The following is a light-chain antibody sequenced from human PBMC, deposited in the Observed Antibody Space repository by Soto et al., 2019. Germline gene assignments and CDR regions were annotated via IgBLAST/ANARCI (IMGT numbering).Light chain of an antibody. V-gene: IGKV1-5*01. CDR2: HAS. J-gene: IGKJ1*01. Sequence: IQLHQSHSSLSASVGGRVPITCRASRSISNWLAWYQQKPGTAPKVLIYHASNLQSGVPSRFSGSGSGTEFTLTISSLQPDDFATYYCQQYNSYSVGQGTKVDIK. CDR1: RSISNW. CDR3: QQYNSYS.